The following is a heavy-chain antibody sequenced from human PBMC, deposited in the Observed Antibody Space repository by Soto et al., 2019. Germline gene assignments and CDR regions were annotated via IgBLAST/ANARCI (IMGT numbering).Heavy chain of an antibody. D-gene: IGHD3-3*01. V-gene: IGHV4-34*01. Sequence: SETLSLTCAVYGGSFSGYYWSWIRQPPGKGLEWIGEINHSGSTNYNPSLKSRVTISVDTSKNQFSLKLSSVTAADTAVYYCARGTPITIFGVVMRGYMDVWGKGTTVTVSS. CDR2: INHSGST. J-gene: IGHJ6*03. CDR1: GGSFSGYY. CDR3: ARGTPITIFGVVMRGYMDV.